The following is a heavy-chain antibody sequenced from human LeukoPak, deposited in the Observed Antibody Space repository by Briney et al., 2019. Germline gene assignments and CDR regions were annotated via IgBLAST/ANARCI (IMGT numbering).Heavy chain of an antibody. CDR3: ATSLSDYGDYGGYFDS. D-gene: IGHD4-17*01. J-gene: IGHJ4*02. CDR2: IIPLLHLT. CDR1: GGTFSSYA. V-gene: IGHV1-69*04. Sequence: GASVKVSCKASGGTFSSYALSWVRQAPGQRPEWMGRIIPLLHLTNLAQKFQGRVTITADQSTSTAYMELTSLRSEDTAVYFCATSLSDYGDYGGYFDSWGQGTLVTVSS.